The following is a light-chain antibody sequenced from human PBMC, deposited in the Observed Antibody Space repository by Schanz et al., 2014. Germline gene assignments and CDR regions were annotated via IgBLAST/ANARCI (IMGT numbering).Light chain of an antibody. CDR3: CSYTDSRV. CDR1: SSDVGTYNL. V-gene: IGLV2-23*02. CDR2: EVS. J-gene: IGLJ3*02. Sequence: QSALTQPASVSGSPGQSITISCTGTSSDVGTYNLVSWYQQHPGKAPKLMISEVSKRPSGVSNRFSGSKSGNTASLTISGLQAEDEADYYCCSYTDSRVFGGGTKLTVL.